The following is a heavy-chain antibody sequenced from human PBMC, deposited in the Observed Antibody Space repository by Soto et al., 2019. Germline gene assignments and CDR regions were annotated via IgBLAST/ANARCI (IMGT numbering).Heavy chain of an antibody. CDR3: TTDADVWLWFGDLRDGVQY. D-gene: IGHD3-10*01. CDR2: IKSQIDGGTT. V-gene: IGHV3-15*01. CDR1: GFTFSNAW. Sequence: EVQLVESGGGLVKPGGSLRLSCAVSGFTFSNAWMSWVRQAPGMGLEWVGRIKSQIDGGTTDYAAPVKGRFTISSDDSKKTLYLQMNGLKTEGTAVYYCTTDADVWLWFGDLRDGVQYWGQGTLVTVSS. J-gene: IGHJ4*02.